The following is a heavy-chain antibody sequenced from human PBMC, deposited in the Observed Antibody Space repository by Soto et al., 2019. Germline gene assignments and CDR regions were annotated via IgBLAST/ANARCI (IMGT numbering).Heavy chain of an antibody. CDR3: ATSYGSGYRAFDY. CDR2: VNPILSMS. CDR1: GDTFSFYS. Sequence: QVQLVQSGAEVKRPGSSVKVSCKASGDTFSFYSINWVRQAPGLGLEWMGRVNPILSMSNYAQRFQGRVTLTTEXXTSTAYMELSGLRSEDTAMYYCATSYGSGYRAFDYWGQGALVTVSS. V-gene: IGHV1-69*04. D-gene: IGHD3-10*01. J-gene: IGHJ4*02.